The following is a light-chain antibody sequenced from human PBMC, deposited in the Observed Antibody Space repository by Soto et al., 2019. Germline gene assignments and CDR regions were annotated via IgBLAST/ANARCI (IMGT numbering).Light chain of an antibody. CDR1: QTISSW. CDR2: KAS. V-gene: IGKV1-5*03. CDR3: QQYENLPT. J-gene: IGKJ5*01. Sequence: DIQMTPSPSTLSASVGDTVTVTCRASQTISSWLAWDQQKPGKAPKLLIYKASSLESGVPSRFSGSGSGTDFTFTISRLQPEDIATYYCQQYENLPTFGQGTRLEIK.